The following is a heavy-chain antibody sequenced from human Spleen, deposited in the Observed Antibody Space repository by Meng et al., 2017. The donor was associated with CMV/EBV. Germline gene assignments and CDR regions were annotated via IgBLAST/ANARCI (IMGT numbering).Heavy chain of an antibody. Sequence: FSSYAMHWVRQAPGKGLEWMAAISHDGNNKDYADSVKGRFTVSRDNSKNTLYLQINSLRAEDTAVYYCAKIKRVGILEWSLQDAFDIWGQGTMVTVSS. V-gene: IGHV3-30-3*02. D-gene: IGHD3-3*01. CDR2: ISHDGNNK. CDR3: AKIKRVGILEWSLQDAFDI. J-gene: IGHJ3*02. CDR1: FSSYA.